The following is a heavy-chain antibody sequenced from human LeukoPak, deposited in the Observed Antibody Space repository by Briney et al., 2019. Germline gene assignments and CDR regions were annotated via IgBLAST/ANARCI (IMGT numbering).Heavy chain of an antibody. J-gene: IGHJ5*02. CDR2: IYPGDSDT. Sequence: GESLKISCKGSGYSFTSYWIGWVRQMPGKGLEWMGIIYPGDSDTRYSPSFQGQVTISADKSISTAYLQWSSLKASDTAMYYCARSPRCSSTSCPMLNWFDPWGQGTLVTVSS. V-gene: IGHV5-51*01. D-gene: IGHD2-2*01. CDR1: GYSFTSYW. CDR3: ARSPRCSSTSCPMLNWFDP.